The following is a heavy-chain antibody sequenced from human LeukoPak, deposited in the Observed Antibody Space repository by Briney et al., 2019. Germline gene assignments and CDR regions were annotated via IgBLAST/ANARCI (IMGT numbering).Heavy chain of an antibody. J-gene: IGHJ5*02. CDR2: FYTGGST. V-gene: IGHV4-4*07. CDR1: YCSISSFS. Sequence: SETMSFTCTVSYCSISSFSWLWLRQPAEMELEWWIRFYTGGSTNYNPSLKSRVTISVDTSNNHFSLKVNSVTAADTGVYYCARAVSLISSMGDCCDPWGQGILVTVSS. CDR3: ARAVSLISSMGDCCDP. D-gene: IGHD1-26*01.